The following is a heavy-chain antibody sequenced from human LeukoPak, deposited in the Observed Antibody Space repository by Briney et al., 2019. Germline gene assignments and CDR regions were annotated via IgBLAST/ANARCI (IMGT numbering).Heavy chain of an antibody. V-gene: IGHV4-34*01. Sequence: PSETLSLTRAAYGGSFSGYYWSWIRQPPGKGLEWIGEINHSGSTNYNPSLKSRVTISVDTSKNQFSLKLSSVTAADTAVYYCARDADTAMVFDYWGQGTLVTVSS. CDR1: GGSFSGYY. D-gene: IGHD5-18*01. J-gene: IGHJ4*02. CDR3: ARDADTAMVFDY. CDR2: INHSGST.